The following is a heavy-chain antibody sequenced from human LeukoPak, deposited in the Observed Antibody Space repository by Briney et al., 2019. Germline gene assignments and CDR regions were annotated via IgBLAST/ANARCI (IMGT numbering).Heavy chain of an antibody. D-gene: IGHD3-22*01. CDR1: GYTFTVDY. Sequence: ASVRVSSKASGYTFTVDYMDWVRQTPGQGGEWMGWIKTNSGGTNYAQKFQGRVTMTRDTSISTAYMDLSRLRSDDTAVYYCARSPGVVVIRDFDYWGQGTLVTVSS. CDR2: IKTNSGGT. V-gene: IGHV1-2*02. J-gene: IGHJ4*02. CDR3: ARSPGVVVIRDFDY.